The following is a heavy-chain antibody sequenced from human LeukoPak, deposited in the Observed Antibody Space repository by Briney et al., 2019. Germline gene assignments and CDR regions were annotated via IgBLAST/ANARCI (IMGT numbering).Heavy chain of an antibody. CDR1: GFTFSSYS. CDR3: TSQGGYYYDSSGYYHDY. D-gene: IGHD3-22*01. V-gene: IGHV3-21*01. J-gene: IGHJ4*02. CDR2: ISSSSSYI. Sequence: GGSLRLSCAASGFTFSSYSMNWVRQAPGKGLEWVSSISSSSSYIYYADSVKGRFTISRDNAKNSLYLQMNSLRAEDTAVYYCTSQGGYYYDSSGYYHDYWGQGTLVTVSS.